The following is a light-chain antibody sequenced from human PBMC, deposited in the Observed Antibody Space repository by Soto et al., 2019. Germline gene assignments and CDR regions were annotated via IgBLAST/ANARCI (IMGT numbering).Light chain of an antibody. J-gene: IGKJ3*01. Sequence: EIVMTQSPATLSVSPWERATLSCRASQSISSNLAWYQQKPGQAPRLLIYSASTRATGIPARFSGSGSGTEFTLTISSLQSEDFAVYYCQHYSYSPPAVFGPGTKVDNK. CDR2: SAS. CDR1: QSISSN. CDR3: QHYSYSPPAV. V-gene: IGKV3D-15*01.